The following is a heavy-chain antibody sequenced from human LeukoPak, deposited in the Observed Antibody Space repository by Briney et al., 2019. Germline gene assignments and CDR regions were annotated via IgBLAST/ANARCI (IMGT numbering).Heavy chain of an antibody. CDR1: SXXGYY. D-gene: IGHD6-25*01. J-gene: IGHJ3*02. CDR3: ARVAAGAFDI. V-gene: IGHV4-31*02. Sequence: SXXGYYWSWIRQHPGKGLEWIGYIYYSGSTYYNPSLKSRVTISVDTSKNQFSLKLSSVTAADTAVYYCARVAAGAFDIWGQGTMVTVSS. CDR2: IYYSGST.